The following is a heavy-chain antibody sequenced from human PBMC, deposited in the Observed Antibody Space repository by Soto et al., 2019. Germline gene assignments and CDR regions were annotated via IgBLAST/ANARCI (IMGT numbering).Heavy chain of an antibody. D-gene: IGHD3-3*01. V-gene: IGHV4-31*03. CDR1: GGSVSSGGYY. Sequence: QVQLQESGPGLVKTSQTLSLTCTVSGGSVSSGGYYWNWIRQHPGKGLEWLGYIFDIETAYYNPTLKRRLTISMDTSKNQFSLKVTSVTPADTAVYYCARENFGAVIHDAFDLWGQGTMVTVSS. J-gene: IGHJ3*01. CDR3: ARENFGAVIHDAFDL. CDR2: IFDIETA.